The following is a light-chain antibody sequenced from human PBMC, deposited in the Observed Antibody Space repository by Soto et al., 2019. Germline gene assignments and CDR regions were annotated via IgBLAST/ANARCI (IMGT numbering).Light chain of an antibody. CDR2: GNS. CDR1: SSNIGAGYD. Sequence: QSVLTQPPSVSGAPGQSVTISCKESSSNIGAGYDVHWYQQLPGTAPKLLIYGNSNRPSGVPDRFSGSKSGTSASLAITGLQAEDEADYYCQSYDSSLSVSPYVFGTGTKVTVL. V-gene: IGLV1-40*01. J-gene: IGLJ1*01. CDR3: QSYDSSLSVSPYV.